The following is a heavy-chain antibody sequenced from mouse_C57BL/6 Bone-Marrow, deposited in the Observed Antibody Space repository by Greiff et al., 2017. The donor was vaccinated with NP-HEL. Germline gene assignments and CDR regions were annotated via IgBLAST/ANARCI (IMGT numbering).Heavy chain of an antibody. CDR3: ARGGYNSNYPLWAMDY. J-gene: IGHJ4*01. CDR1: GFSINSDCY. V-gene: IGHV3-3*01. Sequence: EVKLVESGPSLVRPSQTLSLTCTVTGFSINSDCYWIWIRQFPGNKLEYIGYTFYSGITYYNPSLESRTYITRDTSKNQFSLKLSSVTTEDTATYYCARGGYNSNYPLWAMDYWGQGTSVTVSS. D-gene: IGHD2-5*01. CDR2: TFYSGIT.